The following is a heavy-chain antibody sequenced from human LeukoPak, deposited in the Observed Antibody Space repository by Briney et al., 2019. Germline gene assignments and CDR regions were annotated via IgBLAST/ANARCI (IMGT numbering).Heavy chain of an antibody. CDR2: INPSGGSA. D-gene: IGHD5-18*01. CDR1: GYTFTIYY. J-gene: IGHJ6*03. V-gene: IGHV1-46*01. Sequence: ASVKVSCKASGYTFTIYYMHWVRQAPGQGLEWMGIINPSGGSASYAQKFQGRVTMTRDMSTSTVYMELSSLRSEDTAVYYCARVGYSYGYWNYYYYMDVWGKGTTVTVSS. CDR3: ARVGYSYGYWNYYYYMDV.